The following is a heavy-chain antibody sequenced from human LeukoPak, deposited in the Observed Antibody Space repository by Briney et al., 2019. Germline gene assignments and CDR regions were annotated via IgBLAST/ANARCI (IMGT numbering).Heavy chain of an antibody. V-gene: IGHV4-4*07. Sequence: SETLSLTCTVPGGSISSYYWSWIRQPAGKGLEWIGRIYASGSTKYNPSLKSRVTISVDTSKNQFSLKLSSVTAADTAVYYCARADGYCSSTSCYRYYYYMDVWGKGTTVTVSS. CDR3: ARADGYCSSTSCYRYYYYMDV. CDR2: IYASGST. D-gene: IGHD2-2*01. J-gene: IGHJ6*03. CDR1: GGSISSYY.